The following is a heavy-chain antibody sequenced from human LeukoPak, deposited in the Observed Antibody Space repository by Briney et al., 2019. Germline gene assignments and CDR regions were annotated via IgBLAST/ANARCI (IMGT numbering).Heavy chain of an antibody. CDR3: ARDATSGPIDY. D-gene: IGHD1-26*01. J-gene: IGHJ4*02. Sequence: GRTRRWWCSASGFTCGGYGMRWVRQDTGKGLEWVAVIWYDGSNKYYADSVKGRFTISRDNSKNTLYLQMNSLRAEDTAVYYCARDATSGPIDYWGQGTLVTVSS. CDR2: IWYDGSNK. CDR1: GFTCGGYG. V-gene: IGHV3-33*01.